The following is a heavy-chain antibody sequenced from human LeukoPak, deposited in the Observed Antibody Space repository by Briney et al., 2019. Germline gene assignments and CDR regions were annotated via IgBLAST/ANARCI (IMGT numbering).Heavy chain of an antibody. Sequence: GGSLRLSCAASGFTFSSYSMNWVRQAPGKGLGWVSSISTGSSYINYADSVKGRFTISRDNAKNSLYLQMNSLRAEDTAVYYCAREGGYCSGGSCRYFDYWGQGTLVTVSS. CDR3: AREGGYCSGGSCRYFDY. V-gene: IGHV3-21*01. CDR1: GFTFSSYS. CDR2: ISTGSSYI. J-gene: IGHJ4*02. D-gene: IGHD2-15*01.